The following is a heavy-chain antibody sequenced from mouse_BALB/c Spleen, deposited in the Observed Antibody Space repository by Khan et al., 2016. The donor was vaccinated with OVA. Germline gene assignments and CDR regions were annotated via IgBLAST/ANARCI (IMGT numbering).Heavy chain of an antibody. CDR2: ILPGSGSR. V-gene: IGHV1-9*01. J-gene: IGHJ2*01. Sequence: VQLQESGAELMKPGASVKISCKATGYTFSSYWLEWVKQRPGHGLEWIGEILPGSGSRNYNEKFKGKATFTADISSKTTYMQLSSLTSEDSAVYYCARVNYGSRDYFDYWSQGTTLTVSS. CDR3: ARVNYGSRDYFDY. CDR1: GYTFSSYW. D-gene: IGHD1-1*01.